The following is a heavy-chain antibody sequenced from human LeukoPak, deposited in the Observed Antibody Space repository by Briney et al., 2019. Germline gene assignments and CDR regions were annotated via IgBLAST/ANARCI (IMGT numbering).Heavy chain of an antibody. D-gene: IGHD3-16*01. J-gene: IGHJ3*02. CDR1: GDGVSSNSAT. V-gene: IGHV6-1*01. Sequence: SQTLSLTCAISGDGVSSNSATWNWIRQSPSRGLEWLGRTYYRSKWYNDHAVSVKSRITINPDTSKNQFSLQLNSVTPEDTAVYYCARVGHPWGIEDAFDIWGQGTMVTVSS. CDR2: TYYRSKWYN. CDR3: ARVGHPWGIEDAFDI.